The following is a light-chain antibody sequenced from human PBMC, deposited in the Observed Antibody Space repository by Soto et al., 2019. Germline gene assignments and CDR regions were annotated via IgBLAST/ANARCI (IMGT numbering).Light chain of an antibody. CDR1: SSNIGSNT. J-gene: IGLJ3*02. V-gene: IGLV1-44*01. Sequence: QSVLTQPPSASGTPGQRVTISCSGSSSNIGSNTVNWYQQLPGTAPKLLIYSNNQRPSGVPDRFSGSKSGTSASLAISGLQSEDEADYHCAAWDDSRNGWVFGGGTKLTVL. CDR2: SNN. CDR3: AAWDDSRNGWV.